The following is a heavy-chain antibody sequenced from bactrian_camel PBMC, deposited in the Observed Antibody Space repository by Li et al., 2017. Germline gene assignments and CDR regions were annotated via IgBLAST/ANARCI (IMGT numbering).Heavy chain of an antibody. V-gene: IGHV3S55*01. CDR1: GHSRGSNC. CDR2: ISPASGGR. J-gene: IGHJ4*01. D-gene: IGHD7*01. Sequence: HVQLVESGGGSVQAGGSLRLSCKVSGHSRGSNCVGWYRLPPGRAPAEREGVAAISPASGGRYYGDSVKGRFTISKDNVNNTLYLQMNNLKPEDTAMYYCAADNVNLQLARHYRYWGQGTQVTVS. CDR3: AADNVNLQLARHYRY.